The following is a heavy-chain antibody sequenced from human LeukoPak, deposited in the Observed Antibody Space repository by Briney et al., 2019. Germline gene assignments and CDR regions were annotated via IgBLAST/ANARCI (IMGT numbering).Heavy chain of an antibody. CDR3: ARAPGTTFDY. CDR1: GGSISTSSYY. Sequence: PSETLSLTCTVSGGSISTSSYYWGWIRQPPGKGLEWIGSIYYSGSTYYSPSLKSRVTISVDTSKNQFSLKLTSVTAADTAVYYCARAPGTTFDYWGHGNMVTVSS. CDR2: IYYSGST. D-gene: IGHD4-17*01. J-gene: IGHJ4*01. V-gene: IGHV4-39*01.